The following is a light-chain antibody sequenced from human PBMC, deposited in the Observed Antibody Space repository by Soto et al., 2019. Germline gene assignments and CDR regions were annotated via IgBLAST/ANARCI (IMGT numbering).Light chain of an antibody. Sequence: EIVLTQSPATLSLSPGERATLSCRTSQTIRGLLNWYQQRPGQAPRLLIYDTSNRATDIPARFSGSGSGTDFILTISSLDPEDFGVYFCQKRHNCPITFGQGTRLDIK. CDR2: DTS. CDR3: QKRHNCPIT. V-gene: IGKV3-11*01. J-gene: IGKJ5*01. CDR1: QTIRGL.